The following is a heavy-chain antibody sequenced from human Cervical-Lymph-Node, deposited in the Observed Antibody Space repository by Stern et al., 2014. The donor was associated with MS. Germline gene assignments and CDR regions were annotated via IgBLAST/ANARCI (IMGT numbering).Heavy chain of an antibody. J-gene: IGHJ3*02. CDR1: GFTFENYA. CDR2: LNWNGGVL. V-gene: IGHV3-9*01. D-gene: IGHD1-1*01. CDR3: AKDIGINWHDGLDI. Sequence: EVQLVESGGHLVQPGGSLRLSCATSGFTFENYAMHWVRQAPGKGLEWVSGLNWNGGVLGYADSVKGRFTISRDNAKNSLYLEMKSLRADDTALYFCAKDIGINWHDGLDIWGRGTMVTVSS.